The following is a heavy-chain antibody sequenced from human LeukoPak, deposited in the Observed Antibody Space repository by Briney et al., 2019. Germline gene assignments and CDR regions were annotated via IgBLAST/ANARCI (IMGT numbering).Heavy chain of an antibody. CDR3: ARGREWFGEFQVGFDP. CDR1: GGSISSYY. V-gene: IGHV4-59*01. CDR2: IYYSGGT. J-gene: IGHJ5*02. Sequence: SETLSLTCTVSGGSISSYYWSWIRQPPGKGLEWLGDIYYSGGTNYNPSLKSRVTISVDTSKNQFSLKLSSVTAADTAVYYCARGREWFGEFQVGFDPWGQGTLVTVSS. D-gene: IGHD3-10*01.